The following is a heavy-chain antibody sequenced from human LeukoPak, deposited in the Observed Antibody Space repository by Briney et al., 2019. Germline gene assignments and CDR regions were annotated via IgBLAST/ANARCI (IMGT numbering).Heavy chain of an antibody. V-gene: IGHV3-7*01. CDR2: IKQDGSEK. CDR3: ARDDCSSISCYHNWFDP. D-gene: IGHD2-2*01. Sequence: GGSLRLSCAASGFTFSSYWMSWVRQAPGKWLEWVANIKQDGSEKYYVDSVKGRFTISRDNAKNSLYLQMNSLRAEDTAVYYCARDDCSSISCYHNWFDPWGQGTLVTVSS. CDR1: GFTFSSYW. J-gene: IGHJ5*02.